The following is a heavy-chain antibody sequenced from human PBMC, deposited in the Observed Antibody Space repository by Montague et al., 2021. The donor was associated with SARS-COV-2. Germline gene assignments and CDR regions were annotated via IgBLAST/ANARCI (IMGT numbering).Heavy chain of an antibody. Sequence: TLSLTCTLSGDSITSGGYFWNWIRQHPGKGLEYIGAISYSGSTYYXPSLTSRVSISMDTSKNAFSLSLHSVTAADTAVYFCAASGRRGYSNPFHHCGRGSLVTVSS. V-gene: IGHV4-31*03. CDR3: AASGRRGYSNPFHH. D-gene: IGHD4-11*01. CDR1: GDSITSGGYF. CDR2: ISYSGST. J-gene: IGHJ4*02.